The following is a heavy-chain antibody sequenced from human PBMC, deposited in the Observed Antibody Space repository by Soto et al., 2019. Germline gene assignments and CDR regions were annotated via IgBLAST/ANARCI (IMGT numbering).Heavy chain of an antibody. CDR2: ISAYSGNT. CDR1: GYTFTSYG. J-gene: IGHJ6*02. V-gene: IGHV1-18*04. CDR3: ALCIAAAGSYYYCFDV. Sequence: GASVKVSCKASGYTFTSYGISWVRQAPGQGLEWMGWISAYSGNTTYAQKFQGRVTMTTDTSTSKAYMELRRLISDDTAVYYCALCIAAAGSYYYCFDVWGQGTMVTVSS. D-gene: IGHD6-13*01.